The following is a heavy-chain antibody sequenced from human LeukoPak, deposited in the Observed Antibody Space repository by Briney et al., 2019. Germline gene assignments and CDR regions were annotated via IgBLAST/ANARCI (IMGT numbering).Heavy chain of an antibody. V-gene: IGHV4-34*01. CDR3: ARKRWFDP. Sequence: PSETLSLTCAVYGGSFSGYYWSWIRQPPGKGLEWIGEINHSGSTNYNPSLKSRVTISVDTSKNQFSLKLSSVTAADTAVYYCARKRWFDPWGQGTLVTVSS. CDR2: INHSGST. CDR1: GGSFSGYY. J-gene: IGHJ5*02.